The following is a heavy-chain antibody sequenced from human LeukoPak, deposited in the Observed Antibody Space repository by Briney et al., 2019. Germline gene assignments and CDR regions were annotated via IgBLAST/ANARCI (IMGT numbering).Heavy chain of an antibody. D-gene: IGHD3-22*01. CDR1: GYTFTSYG. CDR2: ISAYYGNT. CDR3: ARSYYCDSSGYHYDY. Sequence: ASVKVSCKASGYTFTSYGISWVRQAPGQGLEWMGWISAYYGNTNYAQKLQGRVTMTTDTSTSTAYMELRSLRSDDTAVYYCARSYYCDSSGYHYDYWGQGTLVTVSS. J-gene: IGHJ4*02. V-gene: IGHV1-18*01.